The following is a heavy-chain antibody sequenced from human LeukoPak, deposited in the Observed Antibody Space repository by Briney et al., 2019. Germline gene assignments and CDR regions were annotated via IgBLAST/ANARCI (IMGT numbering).Heavy chain of an antibody. CDR3: AKDFQHDGGQD. D-gene: IGHD4-23*01. CDR1: GFTFSSYV. Sequence: GGSLRLSCAVSGFTFSSYVMTWVRQAPGKGPEWVSTIGGSAASTHYADSVKGRFTISRDNSENTLYLQMNSLRAEDTAVYYCAKDFQHDGGQDWGQGTPVTVSS. J-gene: IGHJ4*02. V-gene: IGHV3-23*01. CDR2: IGGSAAST.